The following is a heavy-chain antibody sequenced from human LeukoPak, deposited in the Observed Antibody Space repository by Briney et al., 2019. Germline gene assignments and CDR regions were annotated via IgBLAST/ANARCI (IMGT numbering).Heavy chain of an antibody. D-gene: IGHD3-10*01. CDR1: GGSISSGGYY. CDR2: IYYSGST. V-gene: IGHV4-31*03. Sequence: SQTLSLTCTVSGGSISSGGYYWSWIRQHPGKGLEWIGYIYYSGSTYYNPSLKSRVTISVDTSKNQFSLKLSSVTAADTAVYYCARDPGDYYYGMDVWGQGTTVTVSS. J-gene: IGHJ6*02. CDR3: ARDPGDYYYGMDV.